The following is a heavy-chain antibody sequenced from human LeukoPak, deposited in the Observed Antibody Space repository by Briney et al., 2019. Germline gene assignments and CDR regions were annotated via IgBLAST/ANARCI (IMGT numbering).Heavy chain of an antibody. CDR1: GGSISNFSYY. CDR2: IYYRGST. Sequence: SETLSLTCTVSGGSISNFSYYWGWVRQSPGKGLEWIGSIYYRGSTYYNPSLKSRFIISVDTSKNQFSLKVNSMTAADTAVYYCARPVLRYSGAFDIWGQGTMVTVSS. J-gene: IGHJ3*02. V-gene: IGHV4-39*01. CDR3: ARPVLRYSGAFDI. D-gene: IGHD3-9*01.